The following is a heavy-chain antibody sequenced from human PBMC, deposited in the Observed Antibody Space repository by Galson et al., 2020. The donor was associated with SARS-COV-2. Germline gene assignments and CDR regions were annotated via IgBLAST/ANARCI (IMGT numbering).Heavy chain of an antibody. J-gene: IGHJ6*02. D-gene: IGHD3-22*01. CDR1: GFTFSTYS. V-gene: IGHV3-21*01. CDR3: ARSTPYTVVVEVVTTAVGFMDV. Sequence: GESLKISCAASGFTFSTYSMHWVRQAPGKGLEWVSSISFNSNYIYYADSVKGRFTVSRDNAKNSLYLQMNSLRAEDTAVYYCARSTPYTVVVEVVTTAVGFMDVWGQGTTVTVSS. CDR2: ISFNSNYI.